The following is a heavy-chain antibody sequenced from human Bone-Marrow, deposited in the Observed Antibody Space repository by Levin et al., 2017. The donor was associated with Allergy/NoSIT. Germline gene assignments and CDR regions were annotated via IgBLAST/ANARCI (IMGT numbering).Heavy chain of an antibody. J-gene: IGHJ4*02. CDR3: ARDLSHYYGSGSYHFDY. V-gene: IGHV3-21*01. CDR2: ISSSSSYI. CDR1: GFTFSSYS. D-gene: IGHD3-10*01. Sequence: GGSLRLSCAASGFTFSSYSMNWVRQAPGKGLEWVSSISSSSSYIYYADSVKGRFTISRDNAKNSLYLQMNSLRAEDTAVYYCARDLSHYYGSGSYHFDYWGQGTLVTVSS.